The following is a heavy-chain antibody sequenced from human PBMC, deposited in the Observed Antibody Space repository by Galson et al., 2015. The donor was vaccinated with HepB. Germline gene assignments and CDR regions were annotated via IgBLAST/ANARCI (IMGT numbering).Heavy chain of an antibody. CDR1: GGTFSSYT. J-gene: IGHJ6*02. Sequence: SVKVSCKASGGTFSSYTISWVRQAPGQGLEWMGRIIPILGIANYAQKFQGRVTITADKSTSTAYMELSSLRSEDTAVYYCARDPITMLWGVINGMDVWGQGTTVTVSS. D-gene: IGHD3-10*01. V-gene: IGHV1-69*04. CDR2: IIPILGIA. CDR3: ARDPITMLWGVINGMDV.